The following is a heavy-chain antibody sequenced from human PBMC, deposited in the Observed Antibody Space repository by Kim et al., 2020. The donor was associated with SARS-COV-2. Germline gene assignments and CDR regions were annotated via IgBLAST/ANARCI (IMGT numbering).Heavy chain of an antibody. CDR1: GLSFIDSY. D-gene: IGHD5-12*01. J-gene: IGHJ4*02. CDR3: ARSGNGYNAFGI. V-gene: IGHV3-11*01. Sequence: WGSLRLSCAASGLSFIDSYMNWGRQAPGKGLEWLSFISTRGESIFYADSVEGRFTISRDNAKNSLYLQMNYLRDEDTAVYYCARSGNGYNAFGIWGQGVLVTVYS. CDR2: ISTRGESI.